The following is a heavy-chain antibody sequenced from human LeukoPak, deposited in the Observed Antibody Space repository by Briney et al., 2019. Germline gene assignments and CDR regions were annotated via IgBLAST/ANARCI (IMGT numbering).Heavy chain of an antibody. CDR3: AIRPSGFDGSDV. CDR1: AITSRDYR. J-gene: IGHJ6*02. CDR2: LNGDGSRT. V-gene: IGHV3-74*01. Sequence: GGSLRLSCAASSAITSRDYRTYWVRPAPGKGLVWVSRLNGDGSRTIYADSVKGRFTISRYNAKNTVYLKMTSLRDEATAVYYCAIRPSGFDGSDVWGQGTTVTVSS. D-gene: IGHD3-16*01.